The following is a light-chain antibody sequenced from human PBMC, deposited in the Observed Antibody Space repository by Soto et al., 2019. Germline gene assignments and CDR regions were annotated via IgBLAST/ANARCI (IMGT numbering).Light chain of an antibody. CDR2: STT. Sequence: QTVVTQEPSLTVSPGGTVTLTCASSTGAVTSGYYPNWFQQKPGQAPRSLICSTTNTHSWTPARFSGSLLGGKAALTLSGVQPEDEAEYYCLLYYGGAVVFGGGTKLTVL. J-gene: IGLJ2*01. CDR3: LLYYGGAVV. V-gene: IGLV7-43*01. CDR1: TGAVTSGYY.